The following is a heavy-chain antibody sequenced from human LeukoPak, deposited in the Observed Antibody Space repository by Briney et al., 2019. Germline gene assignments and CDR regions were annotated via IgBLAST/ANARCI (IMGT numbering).Heavy chain of an antibody. Sequence: GGSLRLSCVASGFTFSSFWMSWVRQAPGKGLEFVANIDQDGSVRNYVDSVKGRFIISRDNAKNSLYLQMDSLRAEDTAVYYCAKNRGGSYYSGSDYWGQGTLVTVSS. CDR1: GFTFSSFW. CDR3: AKNRGGSYYSGSDY. CDR2: IDQDGSVR. J-gene: IGHJ4*02. D-gene: IGHD1-26*01. V-gene: IGHV3-7*03.